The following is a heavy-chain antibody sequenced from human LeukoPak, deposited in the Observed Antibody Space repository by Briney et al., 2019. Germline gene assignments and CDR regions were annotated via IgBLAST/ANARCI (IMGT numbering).Heavy chain of an antibody. D-gene: IGHD6-13*01. CDR2: ISYDGSNK. CDR3: ARDRSSSFDY. CDR1: GFTFSSYA. Sequence: PGGSLRLSCAASGFTFSSYAMHWVRQAPGKGLEWVAVISYDGSNKYYADSVKGRFTISRDSSKNTLYLQMNSLRAEDTAVYYCARDRSSSFDYWGQGTLVTVSS. V-gene: IGHV3-30-3*01. J-gene: IGHJ4*02.